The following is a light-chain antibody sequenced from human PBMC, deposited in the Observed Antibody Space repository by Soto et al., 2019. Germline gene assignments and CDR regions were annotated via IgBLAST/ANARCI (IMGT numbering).Light chain of an antibody. CDR3: QQRGSWPPSIT. V-gene: IGKV3D-20*02. CDR1: QSVSNNY. Sequence: EIVRTQSPATLSVSPGDRATVSCRASQSVSNNYLAWYQQKPGQAPRLLIYGASSRATGIPARFSGSGSETDFTLTISSLEPEDFAVYYCQQRGSWPPSITFGQGTRLEIK. J-gene: IGKJ5*01. CDR2: GAS.